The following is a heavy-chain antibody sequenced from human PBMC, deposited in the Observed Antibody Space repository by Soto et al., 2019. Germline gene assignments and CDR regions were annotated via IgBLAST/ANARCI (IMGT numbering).Heavy chain of an antibody. CDR1: GFTFSPYA. CDR3: AKRSARGTFYFDY. Sequence: EVQLFESGGGLVQPGGSLRLSCAASGFTFSPYAMSWVRQAPGKGLDWVSSISDDGTRTYYADPVKGRFTISRDNSKNTLFLHMNSVRGEDTAVYYCAKRSARGTFYFDYWGQGTLAIVSS. CDR2: ISDDGTRT. J-gene: IGHJ4*02. D-gene: IGHD3-10*01. V-gene: IGHV3-23*01.